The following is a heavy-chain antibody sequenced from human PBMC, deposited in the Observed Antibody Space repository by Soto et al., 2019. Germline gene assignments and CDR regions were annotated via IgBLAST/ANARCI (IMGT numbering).Heavy chain of an antibody. V-gene: IGHV4-39*01. CDR2: IQHTGST. CDR3: VRRGRLNHRWSGMDV. Sequence: QLHLQESGPGLVKPSETLSLTCTVTGDSLFSITYYWGWVRQTPGKALEWIGSIQHTGSTSYNPSFKSRVTISVDTSKNLFSLNLNYVTASDTAVYYCVRRGRLNHRWSGMDVWGQGTTVTVSS. J-gene: IGHJ6*02. D-gene: IGHD1-1*01. CDR1: GDSLFSITYY.